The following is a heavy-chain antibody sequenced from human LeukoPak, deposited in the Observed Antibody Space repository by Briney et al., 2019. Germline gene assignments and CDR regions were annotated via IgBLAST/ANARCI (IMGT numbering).Heavy chain of an antibody. Sequence: PSETLSLTCTVSGGSISSISYYWGWIRQPPGKGLEWIGSIYYSGSTYYNPSLKSRVTISVDTSKNQFSLKLSSVTAADTAVYYCARRRYDYIWGSYSGSIDYWGQGTLVTVSS. D-gene: IGHD3-16*01. CDR3: ARRRYDYIWGSYSGSIDY. J-gene: IGHJ4*02. V-gene: IGHV4-39*01. CDR1: GGSISSISYY. CDR2: IYYSGST.